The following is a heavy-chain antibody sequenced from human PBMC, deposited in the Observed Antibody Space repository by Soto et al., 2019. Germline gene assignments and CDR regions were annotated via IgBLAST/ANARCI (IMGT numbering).Heavy chain of an antibody. CDR1: GSTFSSYT. CDR2: IIPILGIA. D-gene: IGHD3-9*01. Sequence: QVQLVQSGAEVKKPGSSVKVSCKASGSTFSSYTISWVRQAPGQGLEWMGRIIPILGIANYAQKFQGRVTITADKSTSTAYMELSSLRSEDTAVYYCARSPTPYDILTGYHNGYYYYGMDVWGQGTTVTVSS. CDR3: ARSPTPYDILTGYHNGYYYYGMDV. V-gene: IGHV1-69*02. J-gene: IGHJ6*02.